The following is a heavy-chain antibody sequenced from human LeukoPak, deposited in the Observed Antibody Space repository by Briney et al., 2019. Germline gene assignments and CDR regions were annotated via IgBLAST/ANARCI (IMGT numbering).Heavy chain of an antibody. D-gene: IGHD6-19*01. V-gene: IGHV1-18*01. CDR2: ISAYNGNT. J-gene: IGHJ6*02. CDR1: GYTFTSYG. CDR3: ARDAPKYSSGWNPVHYYGMDV. Sequence: ASVKVSCKASGYTFTSYGISWVRPAPGQGLEWMGWISAYNGNTNYAQKLQGRVTMTTDTSTSTAYMELRSLRSDDTAVYYCARDAPKYSSGWNPVHYYGMDVWGQGTTVTVSS.